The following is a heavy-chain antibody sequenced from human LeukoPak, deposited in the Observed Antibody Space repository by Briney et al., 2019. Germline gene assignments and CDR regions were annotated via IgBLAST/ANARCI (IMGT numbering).Heavy chain of an antibody. CDR3: ARDGGWHRFDY. J-gene: IGHJ4*02. CDR1: GFTFRSPW. V-gene: IGHV3-7*03. CDR2: INEDGSQK. D-gene: IGHD6-19*01. Sequence: GGSLRLSCVESGFTFRSPWMAWLRQAPEKGLEWVANINEDGSQKYYLGSVTGRFTISRGNAKNSLYLQMNSLSAEDTAMYYCARDGGWHRFDYWGQGTLVIVSS.